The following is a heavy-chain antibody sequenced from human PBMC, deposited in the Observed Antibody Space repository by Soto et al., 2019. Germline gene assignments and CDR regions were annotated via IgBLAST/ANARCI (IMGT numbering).Heavy chain of an antibody. D-gene: IGHD2-21*01. Sequence: SETLSLTCTVSGGSISSGGYYWSWIRQHPGKGLEWIGYIYYSGSTYYNPSLKSRVTISVDTSKNQFSLKLSSVTAADTAVYYCAASWVGCGGFNYYGLDVWGQATTVTVAS. CDR2: IYYSGST. CDR3: AASWVGCGGFNYYGLDV. V-gene: IGHV4-31*03. CDR1: GGSISSGGYY. J-gene: IGHJ6*02.